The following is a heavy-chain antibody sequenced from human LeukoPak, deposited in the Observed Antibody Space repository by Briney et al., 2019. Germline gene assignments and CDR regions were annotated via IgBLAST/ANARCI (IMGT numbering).Heavy chain of an antibody. CDR2: ISYDGRNT. CDR1: GFTFSSYA. Sequence: HPGGSLRLSCAASGFTFSSYAMHWVRQAPGKGLEWVAVISYDGRNTYYAGSVQGRFTISRDNAKNSLYLQMNSLGGEDTAVYYCARDRGVYSRTLEDWGQGTLVTVSS. D-gene: IGHD6-13*01. V-gene: IGHV3-30*04. CDR3: ARDRGVYSRTLED. J-gene: IGHJ4*02.